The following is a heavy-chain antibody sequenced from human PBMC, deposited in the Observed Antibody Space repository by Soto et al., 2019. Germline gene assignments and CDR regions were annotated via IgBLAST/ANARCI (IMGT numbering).Heavy chain of an antibody. Sequence: SETLSLTCTVSGGSITTYQWSWIRQPLGKGLEWIGGYSGFTNYNPSLESRATISVDHSKNQFFLTLRSVTAADTAVYYCARDYGDYSFFFDYWGQGALVTVS. J-gene: IGHJ4*02. CDR3: ARDYGDYSFFFDY. CDR1: GGSITTYQ. V-gene: IGHV4-59*01. D-gene: IGHD4-17*01. CDR2: YSGFT.